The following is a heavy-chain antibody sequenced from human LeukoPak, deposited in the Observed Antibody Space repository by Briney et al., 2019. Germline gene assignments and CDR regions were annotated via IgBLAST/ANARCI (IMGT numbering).Heavy chain of an antibody. Sequence: GRSLRLSCAASGFTFSSYGMHWVRQAPGKGLEWVAVISYDGSNKYYADSVKGRFTISRDNSKNTLYLQMNSLRAEDTAVYYCAKDRGYSYGGDFDCWGQGTLVTVSS. D-gene: IGHD5-18*01. CDR1: GFTFSSYG. CDR2: ISYDGSNK. V-gene: IGHV3-30*18. CDR3: AKDRGYSYGGDFDC. J-gene: IGHJ4*02.